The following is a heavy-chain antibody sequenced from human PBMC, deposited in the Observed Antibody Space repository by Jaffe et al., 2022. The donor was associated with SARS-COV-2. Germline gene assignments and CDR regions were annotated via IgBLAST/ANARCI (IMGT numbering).Heavy chain of an antibody. D-gene: IGHD5-18*01. Sequence: QVQLVESGGGVVQPGRSLRLSCAASGFTFSSYGMHWVRQAPGKGLEWVAVIWYDGSNKYYADSVKGRFTISRDNSKNTLYLQMNSLRAEDTAVYYCARVKFGTAMVTVDLFAYGMDVWGQGTTVTVSS. CDR1: GFTFSSYG. J-gene: IGHJ6*02. V-gene: IGHV3-33*01. CDR2: IWYDGSNK. CDR3: ARVKFGTAMVTVDLFAYGMDV.